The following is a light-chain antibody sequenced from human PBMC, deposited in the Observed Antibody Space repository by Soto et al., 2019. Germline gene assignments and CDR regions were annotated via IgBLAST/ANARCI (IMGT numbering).Light chain of an antibody. Sequence: QSALTQPDSVSGSPGQSITISCTGTSSDVGAYNYVSGYQQHPGKAPKLMIFEVSDRPSGVSNLFSGSKSGNTASLTISGPQAEDEADYYCSSYTSSNTLVFGGGTKLTVL. CDR3: SSYTSSNTLV. CDR2: EVS. J-gene: IGLJ2*01. V-gene: IGLV2-14*01. CDR1: SSDVGAYNY.